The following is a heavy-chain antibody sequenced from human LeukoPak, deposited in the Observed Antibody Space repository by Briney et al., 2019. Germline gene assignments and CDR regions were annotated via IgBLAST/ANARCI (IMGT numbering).Heavy chain of an antibody. V-gene: IGHV4-38-2*02. CDR2: IYHSGST. CDR1: GYSISSGYY. D-gene: IGHD3-22*01. J-gene: IGHJ5*02. CDR3: ARDGHYYDSSGPP. Sequence: SETLSLTCTVSGYSISSGYYWGWIRQPPGKGLEWIGSIYHSGSTYYNPSLKSRVTISVDTSKNQFSLKLSSVTAADTAVYYCARDGHYYDSSGPPWGQGTLVTVSS.